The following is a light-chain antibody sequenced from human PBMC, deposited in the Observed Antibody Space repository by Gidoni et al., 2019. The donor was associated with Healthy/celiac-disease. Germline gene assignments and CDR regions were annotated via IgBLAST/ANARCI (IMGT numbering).Light chain of an antibody. CDR1: QSISSW. V-gene: IGKV1-5*03. Sequence: DIQLTQSPSTLPASVGDRVTMTCRASQSISSWLAWYQQKPGKAPKLLIYKASSLESGVPSRFSGSGSGTEFTLTISSLQPDDFATYYCQQYNSYWTFGQGTKVEIK. J-gene: IGKJ1*01. CDR2: KAS. CDR3: QQYNSYWT.